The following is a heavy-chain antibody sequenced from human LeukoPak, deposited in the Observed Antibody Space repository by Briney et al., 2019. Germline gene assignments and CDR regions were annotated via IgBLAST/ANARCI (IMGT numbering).Heavy chain of an antibody. J-gene: IGHJ4*02. CDR1: GGSFSGYY. Sequence: SETLSLTCAVYGGSFSGYYWSWIRQPPGKGLEWIGEINHSGSTNYNTSLKSRVTISVDTSKNQFSLKLSSVTAADTAVYYCARVGGYCSGGSCYRRNFDYWGQGTQVTVSS. CDR3: ARVGGYCSGGSCYRRNFDY. CDR2: INHSGST. D-gene: IGHD2-15*01. V-gene: IGHV4-34*01.